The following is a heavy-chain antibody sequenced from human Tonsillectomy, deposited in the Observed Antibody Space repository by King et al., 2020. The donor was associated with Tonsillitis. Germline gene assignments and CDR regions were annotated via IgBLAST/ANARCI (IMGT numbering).Heavy chain of an antibody. CDR2: IYYSGST. Sequence: VQLQESGPGLVKPSETLSLTCTVSGGSISSYYWSWIRQPPGKGLEWIGYIYYSGSTNYNPSLKSRVTISVDTSKNQFSLKLSSVTAADTAVYYCARKVVGSGSYWWFDPWGQGTLVTVSS. CDR3: ARKVVGSGSYWWFDP. CDR1: GGSISSYY. V-gene: IGHV4-59*01. J-gene: IGHJ5*02. D-gene: IGHD3-10*01.